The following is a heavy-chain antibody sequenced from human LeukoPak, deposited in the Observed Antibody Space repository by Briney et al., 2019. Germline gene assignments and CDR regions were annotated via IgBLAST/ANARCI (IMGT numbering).Heavy chain of an antibody. CDR2: ISSSGSTI. CDR3: ARDTSSGIYYYYGMDV. D-gene: IGHD6-19*01. Sequence: QAGGSLRLSCAASAFTFSSYEMNWVRQAPGKGLEWVSYISSSGSTIYYADSVKGRFTISRDNAKNSLYLQMNSLRAEDTAVYYCARDTSSGIYYYYGMDVWGQGTTVTVSS. V-gene: IGHV3-48*03. J-gene: IGHJ6*02. CDR1: AFTFSSYE.